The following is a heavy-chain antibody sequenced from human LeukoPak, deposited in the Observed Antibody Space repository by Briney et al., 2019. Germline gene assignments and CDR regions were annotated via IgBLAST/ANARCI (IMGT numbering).Heavy chain of an antibody. D-gene: IGHD3-10*01. CDR1: GFTFSSYA. V-gene: IGHV3-23*01. Sequence: GGSLRLSCAASGFTFSSYAMSWVRQAPGKGLEWVSAISGSGGSTYYADSVKGRFTLSRDNSKNTLYLQMNSLRAEDTAVYYWAKESTLVYYYGSGSYFDYWGQGTLVTVSS. J-gene: IGHJ4*02. CDR3: AKESTLVYYYGSGSYFDY. CDR2: ISGSGGST.